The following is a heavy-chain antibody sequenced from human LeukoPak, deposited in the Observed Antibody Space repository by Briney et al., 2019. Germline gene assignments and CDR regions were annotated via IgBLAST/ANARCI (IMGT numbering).Heavy chain of an antibody. CDR2: ISYDGSNK. V-gene: IGHV3-30*03. Sequence: GRSLRLSCAASGFTFSSYGMHWVRQAPGKGLEWVAVISYDGSNKYYADSVKGRFTISRDNSKNTLYLQMNSLRAEDTAVYYCARVRVPATHYYYYYGMDVWGQGTTVTVSS. D-gene: IGHD2-2*01. J-gene: IGHJ6*02. CDR3: ARVRVPATHYYYYYGMDV. CDR1: GFTFSSYG.